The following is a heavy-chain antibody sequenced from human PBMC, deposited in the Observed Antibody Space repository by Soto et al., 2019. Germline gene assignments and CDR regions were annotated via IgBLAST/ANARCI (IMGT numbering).Heavy chain of an antibody. CDR2: INAGNGNT. D-gene: IGHD2-15*01. V-gene: IGHV1-3*01. Sequence: QVQLVQSGAEVKKPGASVKVSCKASGYTFTSYAMHWVRQAPGQRLEWMGWINAGNGNTKYSQKFQGRVTITRDTSASTAYMELSSLRSEDTAVYYCARVHCGSSWGYFFDYWGQGTLVTVSS. CDR3: ARVHCGSSWGYFFDY. CDR1: GYTFTSYA. J-gene: IGHJ4*02.